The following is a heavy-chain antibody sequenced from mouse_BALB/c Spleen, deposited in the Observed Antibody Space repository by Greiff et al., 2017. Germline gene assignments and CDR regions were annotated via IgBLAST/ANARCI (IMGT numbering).Heavy chain of an antibody. V-gene: IGHV1-54*01. J-gene: IGHJ4*01. Sequence: QVQLKQSGAELVRPGTSVKVSCKASGYAFTNYLIEWVKQRPGQGLEWIGVINPGSGGTNYNEKFKGKATMTADKSSSTAYMRLSSLTSDDSAVYFCARRYDGYYAAMDYWGQGTSVTVSS. D-gene: IGHD2-3*01. CDR3: ARRYDGYYAAMDY. CDR1: GYAFTNYL. CDR2: INPGSGGT.